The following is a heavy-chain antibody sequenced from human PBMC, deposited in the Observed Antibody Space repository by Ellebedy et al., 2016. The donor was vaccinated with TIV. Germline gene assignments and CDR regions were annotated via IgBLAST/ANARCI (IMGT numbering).Heavy chain of an antibody. J-gene: IGHJ4*02. CDR3: ARSPSLTRSYFDY. Sequence: MPSETLSLTCTVSGCSISSSSYYWGWIRQPPGKGLEWIGSIYHSGSTYYNPSLKSRVTISVNTSKNQFSLKLTSVTAADTAVYYCARSPSLTRSYFDYWGQGTLVTVSS. CDR1: GCSISSSSYY. CDR2: IYHSGST. D-gene: IGHD2-15*01. V-gene: IGHV4-39*01.